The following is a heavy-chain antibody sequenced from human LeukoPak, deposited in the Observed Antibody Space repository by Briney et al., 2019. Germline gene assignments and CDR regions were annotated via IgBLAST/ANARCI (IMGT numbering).Heavy chain of an antibody. CDR3: ARWKKKLQVDMRLGYHYYAMDV. V-gene: IGHV4-34*01. J-gene: IGHJ6*02. D-gene: IGHD5-12*01. Sequence: SETLSLTCAVYGGSFSGYYWSWIRQPPGKGLQWIGEINYSGGANYNPSLKSRVTISVDKSKIQFSLKVTSVSAADTGVYYCARWKKKLQVDMRLGYHYYAMDVWGQGTTVTV. CDR2: INYSGGA. CDR1: GGSFSGYY.